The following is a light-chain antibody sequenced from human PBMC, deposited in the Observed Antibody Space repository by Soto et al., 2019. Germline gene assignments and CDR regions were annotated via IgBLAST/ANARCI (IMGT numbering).Light chain of an antibody. CDR2: DAS. CDR1: HDIKDF. CDR3: QRYDSLPPT. Sequence: DIQMTQSPSSLSASVGDRVTITCQASHDIKDFLNWFQEKPGKAPKLLIYDASNLQTGVPSRFSGSGSGTHFTFTISGLQPEDIATSYFQRYDSLPPTFGQGTRLDIK. J-gene: IGKJ5*01. V-gene: IGKV1-33*01.